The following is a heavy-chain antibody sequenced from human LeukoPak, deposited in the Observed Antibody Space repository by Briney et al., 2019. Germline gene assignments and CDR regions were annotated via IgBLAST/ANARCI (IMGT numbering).Heavy chain of an antibody. D-gene: IGHD1-26*01. Sequence: GGSLRLSCAASGFTFCSYAMHWVRQAPGKGLEYVSAISSNGGSTYYANSVKGRFTISRDNSKNTLYLQMGSLRAEDMAVYYCARLGTQVGATGGYWGQGTLVTVSS. J-gene: IGHJ4*02. CDR2: ISSNGGST. CDR1: GFTFCSYA. CDR3: ARLGTQVGATGGY. V-gene: IGHV3-64*01.